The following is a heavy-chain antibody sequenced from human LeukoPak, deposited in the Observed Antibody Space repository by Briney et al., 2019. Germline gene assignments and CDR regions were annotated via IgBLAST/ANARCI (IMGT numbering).Heavy chain of an antibody. J-gene: IGHJ4*02. V-gene: IGHV4-59*01. D-gene: IGHD3/OR15-3a*01. CDR3: ARDVGRTRLDY. CDR2: IYGSGST. Sequence: SETLSLTCTVSGGSITSYYWSWIRQPPGKGLEWIGYIYGSGSTDYSPSLKSRVTMPVDTSKNQFSLKLNSVTAADTAVYYCARDVGRTRLDYWGQGTLVSVSS. CDR1: GGSITSYY.